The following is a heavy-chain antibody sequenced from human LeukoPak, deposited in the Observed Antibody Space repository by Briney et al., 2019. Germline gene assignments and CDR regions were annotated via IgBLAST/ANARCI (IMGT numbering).Heavy chain of an antibody. CDR2: ISWNSGSI. D-gene: IGHD2-2*02. Sequence: GGSLRLSCAASGFTFDDYAVHWVRQALGKGLEWVSGISWNSGSIGYADSVKGRFTISRDNAKNSLYLQMNSLRAEDTAVYYCARDGIVVVPAAIPVMEPYFDYWGQGTLVTVSS. CDR3: ARDGIVVVPAAIPVMEPYFDY. CDR1: GFTFDDYA. V-gene: IGHV3-9*01. J-gene: IGHJ4*02.